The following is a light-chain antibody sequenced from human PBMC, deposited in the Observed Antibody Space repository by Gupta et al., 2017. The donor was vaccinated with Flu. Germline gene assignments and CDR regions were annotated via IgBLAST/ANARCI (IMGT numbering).Light chain of an antibody. J-gene: IGKJ1*01. CDR2: GAF. CDR1: QSISNN. V-gene: IGKV3-15*01. Sequence: PASLSVSPGERVTLSCRASQSISNNLAWYQQKPGQAPRVLIYGAFTRATGIPARVSGSGSGTDYTLTISSLQSEDFAVYYCQQYNSWPITFGQGTKVEIK. CDR3: QQYNSWPIT.